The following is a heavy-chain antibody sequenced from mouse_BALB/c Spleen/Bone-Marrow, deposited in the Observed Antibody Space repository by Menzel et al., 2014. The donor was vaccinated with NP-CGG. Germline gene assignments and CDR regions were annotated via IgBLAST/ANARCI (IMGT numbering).Heavy chain of an antibody. CDR2: IWAGGST. J-gene: IGHJ4*01. D-gene: IGHD2-1*01. CDR1: GFSLTSYG. V-gene: IGHV2-9*02. CDR3: ARDGLYGNYAMDY. Sequence: VHLVESGPGLVAPSQSLSITCTVSGFSLTSYGLHWVRQPPGKGLEWLGVIWAGGSTNYNSALMSRLSISKDNSKSQVFLKMNSLQTDDTAMYYCARDGLYGNYAMDYWGQGTSVTVSS.